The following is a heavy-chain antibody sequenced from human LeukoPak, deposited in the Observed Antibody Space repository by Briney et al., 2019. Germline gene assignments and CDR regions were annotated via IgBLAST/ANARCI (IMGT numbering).Heavy chain of an antibody. CDR2: IYHSGST. J-gene: IGHJ4*02. D-gene: IGHD2-21*02. CDR1: GYSLSSVYY. V-gene: IGHV4-38-2*01. CDR3: AVGGDYYFDT. Sequence: SETLSLTCAVSGYSLSSVYYWGWIRQPPGKGLDWIGSIYHSGSTYYNPSLKSRVTISVDTSKNQFSLKLSSVTAADTAVYYCAVGGDYYFDTWGEGAPVTASS.